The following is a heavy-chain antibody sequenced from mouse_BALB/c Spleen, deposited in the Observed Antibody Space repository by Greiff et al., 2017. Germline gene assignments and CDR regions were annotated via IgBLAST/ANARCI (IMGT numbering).Heavy chain of an antibody. J-gene: IGHJ4*01. CDR2: INPYNGDT. Sequence: VQLKQSGPELVKPGASVKISCKASGYSFTGYFMNWVMQSHGKSLEWIGRINPYNGDTFYNQKFKGKATLTVDKSSSTAHMELRSLASEDSAVYYCARGGLRQKEDAMDYWGQGTSVTVSS. CDR1: GYSFTGYF. CDR3: ARGGLRQKEDAMDY. V-gene: IGHV1-20*02. D-gene: IGHD2-4*01.